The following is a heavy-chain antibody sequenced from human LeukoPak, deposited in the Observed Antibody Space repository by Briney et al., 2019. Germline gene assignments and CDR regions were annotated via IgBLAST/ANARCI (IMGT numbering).Heavy chain of an antibody. J-gene: IGHJ4*02. Sequence: SETLSLTCTVSGGSISSYYWSWIRQPPGEGLQWIGYIYYSGRTDYNPSLKSRVTISIDTSKNQFSLKLTSVTAADTAIYYCARGVGSTRTYDYWGQGTLVTVSS. CDR1: GGSISSYY. D-gene: IGHD2-2*01. CDR3: ARGVGSTRTYDY. V-gene: IGHV4-59*01. CDR2: IYYSGRT.